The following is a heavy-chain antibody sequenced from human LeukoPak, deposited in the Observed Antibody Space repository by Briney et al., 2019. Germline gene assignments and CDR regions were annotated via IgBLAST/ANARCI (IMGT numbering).Heavy chain of an antibody. D-gene: IGHD2-21*01. Sequence: SETLSLTCTVSGGSVSSGTYYWSWVRQPPGKGLEWIGEINHSGSTNYNPSLKSRVTTSVDTSKNQFSLKLSSVTAADTAVYYCACGGDCLDYWGQGTLVTVSS. CDR3: ACGGDCLDY. V-gene: IGHV4-39*07. J-gene: IGHJ4*02. CDR2: INHSGST. CDR1: GGSVSSGTYY.